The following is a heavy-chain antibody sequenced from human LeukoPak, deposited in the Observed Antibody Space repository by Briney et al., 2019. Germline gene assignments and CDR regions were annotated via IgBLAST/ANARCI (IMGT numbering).Heavy chain of an antibody. Sequence: SETLSLTCAVYGGSFSGYYWSWIRQPPGKGLEWIGEINHSGSTNYNPSLKSRVTISVDTSKNQFSPKLSSVTAADTAVYYCARTIVVVPAALRLTGYYFDYWGQGTLVTVSS. D-gene: IGHD2-2*01. CDR2: INHSGST. CDR3: ARTIVVVPAALRLTGYYFDY. V-gene: IGHV4-34*01. J-gene: IGHJ4*02. CDR1: GGSFSGYY.